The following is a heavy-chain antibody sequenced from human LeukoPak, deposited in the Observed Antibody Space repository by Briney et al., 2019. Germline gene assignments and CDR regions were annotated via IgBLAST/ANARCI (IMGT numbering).Heavy chain of an antibody. Sequence: HPGGSLRLSCGGSGFNFKNYGIHWVRQAPGRGLEWVAGMSYDGGHIYYGDSVKGRFTISRDNSKDTAYVEMNSLRPADTAVYYCAKGCSSTSCAIEFDSWGQGILVTVSS. V-gene: IGHV3-30*18. J-gene: IGHJ4*02. D-gene: IGHD2-2*01. CDR1: GFNFKNYG. CDR3: AKGCSSTSCAIEFDS. CDR2: MSYDGGHI.